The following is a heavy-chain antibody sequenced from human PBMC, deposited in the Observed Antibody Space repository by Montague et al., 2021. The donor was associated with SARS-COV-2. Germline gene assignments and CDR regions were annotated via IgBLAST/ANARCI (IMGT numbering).Heavy chain of an antibody. D-gene: IGHD5-18*01. J-gene: IGHJ4*02. CDR2: INHSGST. V-gene: IGHV4-34*01. CDR3: ARGGGYSYGSLDY. CDR1: GGSFSGYY. Sequence: SETLSPTCAVYGGSFSGYYWSWIRQPPGKGLEWIGEINHSGSTNYNPSLKSRVTISVDTSKNQFSLKLSSVTAADTAVYYCARGGGYSYGSLDYWGQGTLVTVSS.